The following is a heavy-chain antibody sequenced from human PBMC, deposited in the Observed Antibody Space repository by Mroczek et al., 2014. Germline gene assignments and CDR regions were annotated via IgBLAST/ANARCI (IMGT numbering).Heavy chain of an antibody. CDR3: ARVPWVGVWGSRFYGMDV. Sequence: VQLVQSGGGLVQPGGSLRLSCAASGFTVSSNYMSWVRQAPGKGLEWVSVIYSGGSTYYADSVKGRFTISRDNSKNTLYLQMNSLRAEDTAVYYCARVPWVGVWGSRFYGMDVWGQGTTVTVSS. D-gene: IGHD3-16*01. CDR1: GFTVSSNY. CDR2: IYSGGST. V-gene: IGHV3-66*02. J-gene: IGHJ6*02.